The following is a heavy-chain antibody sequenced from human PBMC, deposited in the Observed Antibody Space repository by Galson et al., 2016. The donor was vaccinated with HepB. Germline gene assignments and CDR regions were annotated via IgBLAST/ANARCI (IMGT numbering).Heavy chain of an antibody. J-gene: IGHJ6*02. V-gene: IGHV1-8*01. D-gene: IGHD3-16*01. CDR2: MNPNNGNS. CDR1: GYTFSSYD. Sequence: SVKVSCKASGYTFSSYDINWVRQATGQGLEWMGWMNPNNGNSRSAQKFQGRFSMTRNTSINTAYMELSSLSSEDTAVYFCARVGLSHRYFYDAVDIWGQGTTVTVSS. CDR3: ARVGLSHRYFYDAVDI.